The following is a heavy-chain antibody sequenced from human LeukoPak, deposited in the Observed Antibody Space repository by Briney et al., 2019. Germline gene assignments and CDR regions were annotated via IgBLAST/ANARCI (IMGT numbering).Heavy chain of an antibody. Sequence: GGSLRLSCAASGFAFSSYAMSWVRQAPGKGLEWVSYISSSSSTIYYADSVKGRFTISRDNAKNSLYLQMNSLRAEDTAVYYCASVVPSDYWGQGTLVTVSS. V-gene: IGHV3-48*04. CDR1: GFAFSSYA. J-gene: IGHJ4*02. D-gene: IGHD4-23*01. CDR3: ASVVPSDY. CDR2: ISSSSSTI.